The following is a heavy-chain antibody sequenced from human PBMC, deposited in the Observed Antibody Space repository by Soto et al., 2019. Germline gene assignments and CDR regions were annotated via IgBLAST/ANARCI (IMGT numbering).Heavy chain of an antibody. J-gene: IGHJ4*02. D-gene: IGHD1-26*01. CDR1: GVSITGSY. Sequence: SETLSLTCSVSGVSITGSYWSWIRQPPGKTLEWIGYVYHSGTTTYNPSLKSRVSISVDTSKNQFSLRLTSVIAADTAVYYCARDMHYGDGSLAGCDYWGQGILVTVSS. CDR2: VYHSGTT. CDR3: ARDMHYGDGSLAGCDY. V-gene: IGHV4-59*01.